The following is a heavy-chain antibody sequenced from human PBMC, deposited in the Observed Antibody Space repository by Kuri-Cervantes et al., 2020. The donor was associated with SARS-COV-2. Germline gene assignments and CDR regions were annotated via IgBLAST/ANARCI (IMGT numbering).Heavy chain of an antibody. CDR1: GFNFKNHP. Sequence: GGSLRLSCAASGFNFKNHPMSWVRQAPGKGLEWVAALSATGQSTYFADSVGGRFAISRDNSKDTLFLQMSGLRVEDTALYYCAMTLVRGRRFLLTTFDYWGQGALVTVSS. V-gene: IGHV3-23*01. J-gene: IGHJ4*02. CDR2: LSATGQST. D-gene: IGHD3-10*01. CDR3: AMTLVRGRRFLLTTFDY.